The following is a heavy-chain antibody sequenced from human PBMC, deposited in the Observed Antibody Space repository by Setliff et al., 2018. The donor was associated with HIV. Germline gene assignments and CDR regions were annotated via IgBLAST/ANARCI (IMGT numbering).Heavy chain of an antibody. D-gene: IGHD3-3*01. J-gene: IGHJ4*02. CDR1: GGSISSGSYY. CDR3: ARWSGENYNAFDY. Sequence: PSETLSLTCTVSGGSISSGSYYWSWIRQPAGKGLEWIGHIHTNGRASYNPSLKGRVSMSADASKNQFSLKLNSVTAADTAVYHCARWSGENYNAFDYWGQGALVTVSS. CDR2: IHTNGRA. V-gene: IGHV4-61*09.